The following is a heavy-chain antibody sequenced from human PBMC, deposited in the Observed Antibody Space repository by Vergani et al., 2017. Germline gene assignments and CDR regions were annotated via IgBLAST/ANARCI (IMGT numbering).Heavy chain of an antibody. J-gene: IGHJ5*02. V-gene: IGHV3-7*01. D-gene: IGHD3-10*01. Sequence: EVQLVESGGGLVQPGGSLRLSCAASGFTFSSYWMSWVRQAPGKGLEWVANIKQDGSEKYYVDSVKGRFTISRDNAKNSLYLQMNSLRAEDTAVYYCASSGSLRYGSGSHLFDPWGQGTLVTGSS. CDR2: IKQDGSEK. CDR1: GFTFSSYW. CDR3: ASSGSLRYGSGSHLFDP.